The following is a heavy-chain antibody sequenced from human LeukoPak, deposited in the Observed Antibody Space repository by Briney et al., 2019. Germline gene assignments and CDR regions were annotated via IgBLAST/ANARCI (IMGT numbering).Heavy chain of an antibody. CDR1: GYTFTSYD. CDR3: VRERLGNCSGGNCHGADY. D-gene: IGHD2-15*01. CDR2: MNPNSGNT. V-gene: IGHV1-8*01. J-gene: IGHJ4*02. Sequence: EASVKVSCKASGYTFTSYDINWVRQATGQGLEWMGWMNPNSGNTGYAQKFQGRVTMTRNTSISTAYMELSSLRSEDTAVYYCVRERLGNCSGGNCHGADYWGQGTPVTVSS.